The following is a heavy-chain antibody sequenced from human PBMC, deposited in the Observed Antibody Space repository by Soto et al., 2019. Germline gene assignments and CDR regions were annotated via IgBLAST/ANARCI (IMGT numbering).Heavy chain of an antibody. CDR1: GFSLSTSGVG. CDR3: AHRRGGYSGSRRGAFDI. Sequence: QITLKESGPTLVKPTQTLTLTCTFSGFSLSTSGVGVGWIRQPPGKALEWLALIYWDDDKRYSPSLKSRLTIPKDTSKNQVVLTMTNMDPVDTATYYCAHRRGGYSGSRRGAFDIWGQGTMVTVSS. J-gene: IGHJ3*02. V-gene: IGHV2-5*02. CDR2: IYWDDDK. D-gene: IGHD5-12*01.